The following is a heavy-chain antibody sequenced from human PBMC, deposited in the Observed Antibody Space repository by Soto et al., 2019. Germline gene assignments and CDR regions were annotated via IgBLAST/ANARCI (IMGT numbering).Heavy chain of an antibody. CDR1: GYSFTSYW. J-gene: IGHJ4*02. CDR2: IYPGDSDT. CDR3: ARRIAAAGTWYFDS. V-gene: IGHV5-51*01. Sequence: PXESLNISCKGSGYSFTSYWIGWVRQMPGKGLEWMGIIYPGDSDTRYSPSFQGQVTISADKSISTAYLQWSSLKASDTAMYYCARRIAAAGTWYFDSWGQGTLVTVSS. D-gene: IGHD6-13*01.